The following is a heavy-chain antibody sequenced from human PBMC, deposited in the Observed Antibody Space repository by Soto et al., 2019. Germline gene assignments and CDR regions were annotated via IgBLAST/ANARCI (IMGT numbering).Heavy chain of an antibody. D-gene: IGHD6-19*01. J-gene: IGHJ6*02. V-gene: IGHV1-24*01. CDR1: GYTLIELS. Sequence: ASVKVSCKVSGYTLIELSMHWVRQAPGKGLEWMARLDPESGEAIYAQKFQGRVTMTEDTSTDTAYMELSSLRSEDTAVYYCATDHQWLGDYYYGMDVWGQGTTVTVSS. CDR3: ATDHQWLGDYYYGMDV. CDR2: LDPESGEA.